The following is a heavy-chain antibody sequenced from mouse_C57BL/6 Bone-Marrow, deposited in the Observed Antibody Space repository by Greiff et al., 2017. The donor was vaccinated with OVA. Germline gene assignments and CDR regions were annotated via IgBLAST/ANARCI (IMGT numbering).Heavy chain of an antibody. CDR1: GYTFTDYN. Sequence: VHVKQSGPELVKPGASVKIPCKASGYTFTDYNMDWVKQSHGKSLEWIGDINPNNGGTIYNQKFKGKATLTVDKSSSTAYMELRSLTSEDTAVYYCERRLLPWYFDVWGTGTTVTVAS. J-gene: IGHJ1*03. V-gene: IGHV1-18*01. CDR3: ERRLLPWYFDV. CDR2: INPNNGGT. D-gene: IGHD2-3*01.